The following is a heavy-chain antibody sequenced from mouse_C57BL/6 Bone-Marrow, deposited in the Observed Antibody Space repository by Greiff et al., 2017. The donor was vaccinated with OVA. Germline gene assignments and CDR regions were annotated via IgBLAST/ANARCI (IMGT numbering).Heavy chain of an antibody. J-gene: IGHJ3*01. Sequence: EVQLQQCGPVLVKPGASVKISCKASGYTFTDYYMNWVKQSPGKSLEWIGVINPCSGGTSYNEKFKGKATLTVEKSSSTAYMELNSLTSEDSAVYYCASSWVAYWGQGTLVTVSA. CDR2: INPCSGGT. V-gene: IGHV1-19*01. CDR1: GYTFTDYY. CDR3: ASSWVAY.